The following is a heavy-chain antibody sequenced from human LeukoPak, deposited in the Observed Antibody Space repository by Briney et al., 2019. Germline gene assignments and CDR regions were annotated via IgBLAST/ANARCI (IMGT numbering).Heavy chain of an antibody. Sequence: GGSLRLSCAASGFTFSSYAMTWVRQAPGKGLEWVSAISDSGGSTYYADSVKGRFTISRDNSKNTLYLQMNSLRAEDTAVYYCATQPTDAFDIWGQGTMVTVSS. D-gene: IGHD6-13*01. CDR2: ISDSGGST. CDR3: ATQPTDAFDI. CDR1: GFTFSSYA. J-gene: IGHJ3*02. V-gene: IGHV3-23*01.